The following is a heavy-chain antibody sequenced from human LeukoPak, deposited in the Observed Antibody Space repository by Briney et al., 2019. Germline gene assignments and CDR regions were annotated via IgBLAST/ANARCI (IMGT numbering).Heavy chain of an antibody. V-gene: IGHV3-53*01. D-gene: IGHD5-18*01. CDR2: IYSGGST. J-gene: IGHJ4*02. CDR1: GFTVSSNY. Sequence: GGSLRLSCAASGFTVSSNYMSWVRQAPGKGLEWVSVIYSGGSTYYADSVKGRFTITRDNSKNTLYLQMNSLRAEDTAIYYCAKDLIAYSYGYAGRSNFDYWGQGTLVTVS. CDR3: AKDLIAYSYGYAGRSNFDY.